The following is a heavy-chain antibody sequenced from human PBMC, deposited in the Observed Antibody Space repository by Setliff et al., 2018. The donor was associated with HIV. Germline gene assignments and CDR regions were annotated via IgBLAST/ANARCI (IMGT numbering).Heavy chain of an antibody. J-gene: IGHJ6*02. CDR3: AREGHGVRRTKQKSYYYYYGMDV. Sequence: ASVKVSCKASGYTFTSYGMSWVRQAPGQGLEWMGWINTYTGNPTYAQDFTGRFVFSLDTSVSTAYPQISSLKAEDTAVYYCAREGHGVRRTKQKSYYYYYGMDVWGQGTTVTVSS. CDR1: GYTFTSYG. D-gene: IGHD1-1*01. CDR2: INTYTGNP. V-gene: IGHV7-4-1*02.